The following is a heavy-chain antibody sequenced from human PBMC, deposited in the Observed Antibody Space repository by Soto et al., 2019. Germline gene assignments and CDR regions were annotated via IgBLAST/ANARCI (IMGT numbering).Heavy chain of an antibody. Sequence: EVQLVESGGGLVKPGGSLRLSCVISGFTFNNAWMTWVRQAPGKGLEWVGRMKNNGATDYAAPVRGRFTISRDDSRDTLYLQMNNLETEDTAVYYCTTDLSPPEGPSYPIDYWGQGTLVTVSS. CDR2: MKNNGAT. CDR3: TTDLSPPEGPSYPIDY. CDR1: GFTFNNAW. V-gene: IGHV3-15*01. J-gene: IGHJ4*02. D-gene: IGHD1-26*01.